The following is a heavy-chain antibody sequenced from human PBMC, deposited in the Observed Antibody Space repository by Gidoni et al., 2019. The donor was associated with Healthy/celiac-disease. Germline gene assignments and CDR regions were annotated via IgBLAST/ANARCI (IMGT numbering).Heavy chain of an antibody. J-gene: IGHJ4*02. CDR3: ARQGGYCSGGSCYGY. CDR1: GGSIISYS. CDR2: IYYSGST. D-gene: IGHD2-15*01. Sequence: QVQLQESGPGLVKPSETLSLTSTVSGGSIISYSWSWIRQPPGKGLEWIGYIYYSGSTNYNPSLKSRVTISVDTSKNQFSLKLSSVTAADTAVYYCARQGGYCSGGSCYGYWGQGTLVTVSS. V-gene: IGHV4-59*08.